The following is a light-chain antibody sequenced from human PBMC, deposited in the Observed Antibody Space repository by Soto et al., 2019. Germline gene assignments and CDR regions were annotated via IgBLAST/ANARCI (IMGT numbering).Light chain of an antibody. J-gene: IGKJ4*01. CDR2: LGS. V-gene: IGKV2-28*01. Sequence: DIVMTQSPLSLPVTPGEPASISCRSSQSLLHSGGHNYLDWYVQKRGQSPHLLIYLGSNRASGVPDRFSGSGSGTDFTLKISRVEAGDVGVYYCMQALQTPLTFGGGTKVEIK. CDR3: MQALQTPLT. CDR1: QSLLHSGGHNY.